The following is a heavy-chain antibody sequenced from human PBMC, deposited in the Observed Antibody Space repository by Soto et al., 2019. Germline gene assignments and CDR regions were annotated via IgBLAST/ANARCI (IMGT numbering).Heavy chain of an antibody. CDR2: IIPILGSA. CDR1: GGSFSSNA. Sequence: QVQLVQSGADVKKPGSSVKVSCKASGGSFSSNAISWVRQAPGQGLEWMGGIIPILGSANYAQKFQDRLTITADGSTTTTYMELNSLRSEDAAVYYCASRERVDAFDIWGQGTLVTVSS. CDR3: ASRERVDAFDI. J-gene: IGHJ3*02. D-gene: IGHD1-26*01. V-gene: IGHV1-69*01.